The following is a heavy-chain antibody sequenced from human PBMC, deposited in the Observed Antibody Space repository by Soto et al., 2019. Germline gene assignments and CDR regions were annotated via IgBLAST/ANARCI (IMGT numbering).Heavy chain of an antibody. CDR3: VHKGAGDRILDY. J-gene: IGHJ4*02. CDR1: GFSLSTNGVG. CDR2: IYWDDYK. D-gene: IGHD3-16*01. Sequence: QITLKESGPALVKPTQTLTLTCSFSGFSLSTNGVGVGWIRQPPGEALEWLALIYWDDYKHFSQSLESRLTITKDTSKNQVVLTMTNMDPVDTATYYCVHKGAGDRILDYWGQGTPVTVSS. V-gene: IGHV2-5*02.